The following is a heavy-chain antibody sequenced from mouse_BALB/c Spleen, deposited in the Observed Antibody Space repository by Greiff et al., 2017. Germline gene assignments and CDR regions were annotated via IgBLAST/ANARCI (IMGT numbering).Heavy chain of an antibody. V-gene: IGHV2-2*02. CDR2: IWSGGST. CDR1: GFSLTSYG. CDR3: ARNGGYYPLFAY. Sequence: QQSGPGLVQPSQSLSITCTVSGFSLTSYGVHWVRQSPGKGLEWLGVIWSGGSTDYNAAFISRLSISKDNSKSQVFFKMNSLQANDTAIYYCARNGGYYPLFAYWGQGTLVTVSA. D-gene: IGHD2-3*01. J-gene: IGHJ3*01.